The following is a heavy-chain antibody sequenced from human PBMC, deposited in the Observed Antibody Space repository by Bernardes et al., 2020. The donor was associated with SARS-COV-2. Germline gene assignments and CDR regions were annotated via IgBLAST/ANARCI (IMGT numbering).Heavy chain of an antibody. J-gene: IGHJ4*02. Sequence: GGSLRLSCVVSGLTISNYWMHWVRQAPGKGLEWVARVKGDGSITNYEDSVKGRFTISRDNAKNTLYLQMNSLRAEDTAVYYCDLTYYYDSSGYNWGQGTLVTVSS. D-gene: IGHD3-22*01. CDR1: GLTISNYW. CDR3: DLTYYYDSSGYN. V-gene: IGHV3-74*01. CDR2: VKGDGSIT.